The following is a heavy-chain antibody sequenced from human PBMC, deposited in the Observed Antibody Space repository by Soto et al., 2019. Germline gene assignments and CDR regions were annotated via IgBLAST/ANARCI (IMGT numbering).Heavy chain of an antibody. V-gene: IGHV1-24*01. Sequence: QVPLVQSGAEVKKPGASVKVSCKVSGYTLTELSMHWVRQAPGKGLEWMGGFDPEDGETIYAQKFQGRVTMTEDTSTDTAYMELSSLRSEDTALYYCVTDRSGIAAAGLYYFDYWGQGTLVTVSS. CDR2: FDPEDGET. J-gene: IGHJ4*02. CDR1: GYTLTELS. D-gene: IGHD6-13*01. CDR3: VTDRSGIAAAGLYYFDY.